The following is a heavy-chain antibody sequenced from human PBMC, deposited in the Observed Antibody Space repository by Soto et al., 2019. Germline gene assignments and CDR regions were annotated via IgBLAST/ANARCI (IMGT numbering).Heavy chain of an antibody. CDR1: GYTFTSYG. CDR3: ARGRYGDY. J-gene: IGHJ4*02. D-gene: IGHD1-1*01. CDR2: ISAHNGNT. Sequence: QVHLVQSGAEVKKPGASVKVSCKGSGYTFTSYGITWVRQAPGQGLEWMGWISAHNGNTDYAQRHQGRVTVTRDTSTSIAYLELRSLKSDDTAGYYCARGRYGDYWGQGALVMVSS. V-gene: IGHV1-18*01.